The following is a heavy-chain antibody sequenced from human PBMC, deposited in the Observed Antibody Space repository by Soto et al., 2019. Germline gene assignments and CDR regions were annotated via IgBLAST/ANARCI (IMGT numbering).Heavy chain of an antibody. CDR3: ARDATAAAAGTTYGMDV. V-gene: IGHV4-61*01. Sequence: TSETLSLTCTVSGGSVSSGSYYWSWIRQPPGKGLEWIGYIYYSGSTNYNPSLKSRVTISVDTSKNQFSLKLSSVTAADTAVYYCARDATAAAAGTTYGMDVWGQGTTVTVSS. CDR1: GGSVSSGSYY. CDR2: IYYSGST. D-gene: IGHD6-13*01. J-gene: IGHJ6*02.